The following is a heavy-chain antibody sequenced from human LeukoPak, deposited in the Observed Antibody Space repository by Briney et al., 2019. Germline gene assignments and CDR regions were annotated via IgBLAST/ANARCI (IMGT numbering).Heavy chain of an antibody. CDR1: GSTFSRYW. Sequence: QAGGSLRLSCAASGSTFSRYWMSWVRQTPEKGLEWVANIKQDGSEKNYVDSVKGRFTISRDNAKNSLYLQMNSLRAEVTAVYYCASAAGWELGYWGQGTLVTVSS. CDR2: IKQDGSEK. D-gene: IGHD3-10*01. V-gene: IGHV3-7*01. CDR3: ASAAGWELGY. J-gene: IGHJ4*02.